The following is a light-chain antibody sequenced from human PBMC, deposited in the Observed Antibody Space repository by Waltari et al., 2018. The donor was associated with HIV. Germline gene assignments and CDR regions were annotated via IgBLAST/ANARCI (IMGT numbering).Light chain of an antibody. J-gene: IGLJ2*01. CDR2: EDN. V-gene: IGLV3-10*01. CDR3: YSTDSSGNPL. CDR1: HLQKKY. Sequence: SNELTKPPPVPVSPGQTARIPCPEEHLQKKYVFWYQQKSGQAPVLVIYEDNKRPSGIPERFSGSSSGTMATLIISGAQVEDEADYFCYSTDSSGNPLFGGGTKLTVL.